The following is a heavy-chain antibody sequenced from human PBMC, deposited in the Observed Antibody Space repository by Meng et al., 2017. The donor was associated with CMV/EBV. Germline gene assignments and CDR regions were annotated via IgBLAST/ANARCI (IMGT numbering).Heavy chain of an antibody. Sequence: SVQVSCKASGGTFSSYTISWVRQAPGQGLEWMGRIIPILGIANYAQKFQGRVTITADKSTSTAYMELISLRAEDTAVYYCARDQGALSRAASNVWGQGTTVTVSS. J-gene: IGHJ6*02. D-gene: IGHD6-6*01. CDR3: ARDQGALSRAASNV. V-gene: IGHV1-69*04. CDR1: GGTFSSYT. CDR2: IIPILGIA.